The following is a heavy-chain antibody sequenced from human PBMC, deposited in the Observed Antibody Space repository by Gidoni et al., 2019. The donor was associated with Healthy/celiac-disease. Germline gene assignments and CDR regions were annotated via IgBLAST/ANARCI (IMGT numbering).Heavy chain of an antibody. CDR2: INHSGST. CDR3: ARGRGDGYNYDAFDI. Sequence: QVQLQQLGAGLLKPSETLSLTCAVYGGSFSGYYWSWIRQPPGKGLEWIGEINHSGSTNYNPSLKSRVTISVDTSKNQFSLKLSSVTAADTAVYYCARGRGDGYNYDAFDIWGQGTMVTVSS. CDR1: GGSFSGYY. V-gene: IGHV4-34*01. D-gene: IGHD5-12*01. J-gene: IGHJ3*02.